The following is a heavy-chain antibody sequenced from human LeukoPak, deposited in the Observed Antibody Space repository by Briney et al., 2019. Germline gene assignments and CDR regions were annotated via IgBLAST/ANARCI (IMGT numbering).Heavy chain of an antibody. CDR2: ISGSGGST. V-gene: IGHV3-23*01. J-gene: IGHJ5*02. D-gene: IGHD2-2*01. Sequence: PGGSLRLSCAASGFTFSSSWMNWVRQAPGKGLEWVSAISGSGGSTYYADSVKGRFTISRDNSKNTLYLQMNSLRAEDTAVYYCAKEGQYQLLLFDNWFDPWGQGTLVTVSS. CDR3: AKEGQYQLLLFDNWFDP. CDR1: GFTFSSSW.